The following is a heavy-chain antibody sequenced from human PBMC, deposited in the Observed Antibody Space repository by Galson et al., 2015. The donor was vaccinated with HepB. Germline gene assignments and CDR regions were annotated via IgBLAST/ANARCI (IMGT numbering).Heavy chain of an antibody. V-gene: IGHV3-7*01. CDR2: IKQDGSEK. D-gene: IGHD6-6*01. CDR1: GFTFSSYW. J-gene: IGHJ4*02. Sequence: SLRLSCAASGFTFSSYWMSWVRQAPGKGLEWVANIKQDGSEKYYVDSVKGRYTISRDNAKNSLYLQMNSLRAQDTAVYYCARCYSSSEPGNLDYWGQGTLVTVSS. CDR3: ARCYSSSEPGNLDY.